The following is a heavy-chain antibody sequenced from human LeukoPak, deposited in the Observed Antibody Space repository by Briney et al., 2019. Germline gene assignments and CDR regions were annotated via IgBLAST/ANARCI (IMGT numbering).Heavy chain of an antibody. Sequence: GASMKVSCNTSGYTFTDYYIHWVRQAPGQGLEWMGWINPKSGVTNYAQNFQDRVTLTSDTSISTAYMDLSGLTSGHTAVYYCARALGNYYDSTVYQAYWGQGHLVTVSS. J-gene: IGHJ4*02. CDR1: GYTFTDYY. CDR3: ARALGNYYDSTVYQAY. V-gene: IGHV1-2*02. D-gene: IGHD3-22*01. CDR2: INPKSGVT.